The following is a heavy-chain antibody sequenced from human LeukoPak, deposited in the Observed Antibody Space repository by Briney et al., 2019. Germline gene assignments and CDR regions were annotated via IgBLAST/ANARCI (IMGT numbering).Heavy chain of an antibody. D-gene: IGHD3-10*01. V-gene: IGHV1-2*04. J-gene: IGHJ5*02. CDR3: ARGSRYYGSGAKNWFDP. CDR1: GYTFTGYY. Sequence: ASVKVSCKASGYTFTGYYMHWVRQAPGQGLEWMGWINPNSGGTNYAQKFQGWVTMTRDTSISTAYMELSRLRSDDTAVYYCARGSRYYGSGAKNWFDPWGQGTLVTVSS. CDR2: INPNSGGT.